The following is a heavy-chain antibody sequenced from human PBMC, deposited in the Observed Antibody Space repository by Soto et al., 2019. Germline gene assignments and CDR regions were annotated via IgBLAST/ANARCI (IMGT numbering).Heavy chain of an antibody. D-gene: IGHD6-6*01. V-gene: IGHV1-69*02. CDR2: IIPILGIA. Sequence: GASVKVSGKASGGTFSSYTLSWVRQAPGQGLEWMGRIIPILGIANYAQKFQGRVTITADKSTSTAYMELSSLRSEDTAVYYCARYFSEQLLEASFDYRCQGTLVTVSS. CDR3: ARYFSEQLLEASFDY. CDR1: GGTFSSYT. J-gene: IGHJ4*02.